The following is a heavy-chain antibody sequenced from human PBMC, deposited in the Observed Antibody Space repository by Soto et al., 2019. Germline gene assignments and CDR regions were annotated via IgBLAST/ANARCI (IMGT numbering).Heavy chain of an antibody. Sequence: LRLSCAASGFTFSSYWMSWVRQAPGKGLEWVANMRQDGSEKYYVDSVKGRFTISRDNAKNSLYLQMNSLRAEDTAVYYCARILCSSTSCYTFDYWGQGTLVTVSS. V-gene: IGHV3-7*03. D-gene: IGHD2-2*02. CDR2: MRQDGSEK. CDR1: GFTFSSYW. J-gene: IGHJ4*02. CDR3: ARILCSSTSCYTFDY.